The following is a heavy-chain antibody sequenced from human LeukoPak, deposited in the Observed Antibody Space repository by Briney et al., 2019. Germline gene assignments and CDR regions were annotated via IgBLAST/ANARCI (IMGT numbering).Heavy chain of an antibody. V-gene: IGHV3-7*01. J-gene: IGHJ4*02. Sequence: PGGSLRLSCAAPGFTFSNYWMSWVRQAPGKGLEWVANINQDESEKYYVDSVKGRFTISRDNAKSSLYLQMNSLRVEDMAVYYCARDPVYYDSGNNRGSLDYWGQGTLVTVSS. CDR3: ARDPVYYDSGNNRGSLDY. CDR2: INQDESEK. CDR1: GFTFSNYW. D-gene: IGHD3-10*01.